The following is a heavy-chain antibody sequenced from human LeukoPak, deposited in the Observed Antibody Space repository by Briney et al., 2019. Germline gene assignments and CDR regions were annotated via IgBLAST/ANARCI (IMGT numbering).Heavy chain of an antibody. CDR2: IYYSGST. D-gene: IGHD3-10*01. V-gene: IGHV4-39*07. CDR1: GGSISSSSYY. Sequence: SETLSLTCTVSGGSISSSSYYWGWIRQPPGKGLEWIGSIYYSGSTYYNPSLKSRVTISVDTSKNQFSLKLSSVTAADTAVYYCARRGGITMVRGVLNWFDPWGQGTLVTVSS. J-gene: IGHJ5*02. CDR3: ARRGGITMVRGVLNWFDP.